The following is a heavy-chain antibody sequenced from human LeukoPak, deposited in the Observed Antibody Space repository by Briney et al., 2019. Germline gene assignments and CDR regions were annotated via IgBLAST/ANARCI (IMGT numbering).Heavy chain of an antibody. CDR3: ASELLWFGELLRSDYYYGMDV. Sequence: PGGSLRLSCAASGFTFSSYWMSWVRQAPGKGLEWVANIKQDGSEKYYVDSVKGRFTISRDNAKNSLYLQMNSLRAEDTAVYYCASELLWFGELLRSDYYYGMDVWGQGTTVTVSS. CDR2: IKQDGSEK. CDR1: GFTFSSYW. J-gene: IGHJ6*02. D-gene: IGHD3-10*01. V-gene: IGHV3-7*01.